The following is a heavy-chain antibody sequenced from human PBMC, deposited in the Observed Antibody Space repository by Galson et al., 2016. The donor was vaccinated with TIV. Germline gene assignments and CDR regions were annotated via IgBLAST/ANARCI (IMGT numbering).Heavy chain of an antibody. D-gene: IGHD3-10*01. J-gene: IGHJ4*02. V-gene: IGHV4-39*01. CDR1: GFSLRTSGVG. CDR2: IFYTGST. Sequence: LVKPTQTLTLTCSFSGFSLRTSGVGVAWIRQSPGKGLEWLGSIFYTGSTHDNPSVESRLTISVDTSKSQFSLRLRSVTASDTAVYYCVRRKAMVRWGFDFWGQGILVTVSS. CDR3: VRRKAMVRWGFDF.